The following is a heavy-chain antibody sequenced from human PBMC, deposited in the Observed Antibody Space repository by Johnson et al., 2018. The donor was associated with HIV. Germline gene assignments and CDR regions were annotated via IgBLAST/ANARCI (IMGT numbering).Heavy chain of an antibody. Sequence: VQLVESGGGLIQPGGSLRLSCAASGFTVSNNYMSWVRQAPGKGLEWVSILHSDGSTFNTDYVKGRFTIYRDNSKNTLYLQMNSLRAEDTAVYYCARVLSWWSGAFDLWGQGTMVTVSS. J-gene: IGHJ3*01. CDR1: GFTVSNNY. CDR2: LHSDGST. D-gene: IGHD2-21*01. V-gene: IGHV3-53*01. CDR3: ARVLSWWSGAFDL.